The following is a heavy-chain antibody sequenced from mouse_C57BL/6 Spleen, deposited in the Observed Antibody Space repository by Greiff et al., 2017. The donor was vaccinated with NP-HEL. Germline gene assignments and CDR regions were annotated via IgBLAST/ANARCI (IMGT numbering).Heavy chain of an antibody. V-gene: IGHV5-6*01. CDR2: ISSGGSYT. CDR1: GFTFSSYG. Sequence: EVKVVESGGDLVKPGGSLKLSCAASGFTFSSYGMSLVRQTPDKRLEWVATISSGGSYTYYPDSVKGRFTISRDNAKNTLYLQMSSLKSEDTAMYYCARHEGGRGDWYFDVWGTGTTVTVSS. CDR3: ARHEGGRGDWYFDV. J-gene: IGHJ1*03. D-gene: IGHD3-3*01.